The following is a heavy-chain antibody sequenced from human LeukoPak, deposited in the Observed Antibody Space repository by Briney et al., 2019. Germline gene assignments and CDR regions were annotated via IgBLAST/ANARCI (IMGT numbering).Heavy chain of an antibody. CDR1: GASIGNDNYY. CDR3: ARQYSSSFLDF. Sequence: PSETLSLTCTVYGASIGNDNYYWGWIRQPPGKGLEWIGSIYYSGSTYYNPSLKSRVTISVDTSKNQFSLKLSSVTAADTAVFYCARQYSSSFLDFWGQGTLVTVSS. J-gene: IGHJ4*02. D-gene: IGHD6-6*01. V-gene: IGHV4-39*01. CDR2: IYYSGST.